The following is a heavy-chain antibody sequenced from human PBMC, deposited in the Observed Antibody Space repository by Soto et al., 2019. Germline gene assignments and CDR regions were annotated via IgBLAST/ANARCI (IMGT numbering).Heavy chain of an antibody. CDR3: VTPLPSGQTNARDV. CDR1: GLPVAGSY. Sequence: GGSLRLSCVASGLPVAGSYMAWVRQAPGKGLEWASVIYNDGTTYYSQSVEGRFTISRDTSKNTLYLQMDRLRDEDTAVYYCVTPLPSGQTNARDVWGLGTTVTVSS. J-gene: IGHJ6*02. CDR2: IYNDGTT. V-gene: IGHV3-53*01. D-gene: IGHD3-10*01.